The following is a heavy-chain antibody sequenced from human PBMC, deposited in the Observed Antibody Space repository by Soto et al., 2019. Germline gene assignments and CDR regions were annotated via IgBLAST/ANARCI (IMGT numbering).Heavy chain of an antibody. J-gene: IGHJ4*02. CDR2: IDWDDDK. CDR3: ARIAGPSIRYDY. CDR1: GFSLSTSGMC. Sequence: GSGPTLVNPTQTLTLTWTFSGFSLSTSGMCVSWIRQPPGKALEWLALIDWDDDKYYSTSLKTRLTISKDTSKNQVVLTMTNMDPVDTATYYGARIAGPSIRYDYWGQGTLVTVSS. V-gene: IGHV2-70*01.